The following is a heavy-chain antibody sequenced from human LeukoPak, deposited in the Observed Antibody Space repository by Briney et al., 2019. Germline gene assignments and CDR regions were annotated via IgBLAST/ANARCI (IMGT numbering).Heavy chain of an antibody. D-gene: IGHD3-22*01. J-gene: IGHJ5*02. V-gene: IGHV4-38-2*02. CDR1: GYSINSGYY. CDR2: IYRTGST. CDR3: ARTIYDSSGYYPLGWFDP. Sequence: SETLSLTCTVSGYSINSGYYWVWIRQPPGKGLEWIGSIYRTGSTNYNPSLKSRVTISVDTSKNQFSLKVRSVTAADTAVYYCARTIYDSSGYYPLGWFDPWGQGTLVTVSS.